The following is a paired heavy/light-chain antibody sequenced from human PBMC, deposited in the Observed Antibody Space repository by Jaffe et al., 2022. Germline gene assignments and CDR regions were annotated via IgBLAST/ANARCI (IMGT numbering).Heavy chain of an antibody. CDR2: MNPNSGNT. V-gene: IGHV1-8*01. D-gene: IGHD3-3*01. CDR1: GYTFTSYD. J-gene: IGHJ5*02. CDR3: ARAAWSYDFWSGYYVNWFDP. Sequence: QVQLVQSGAEVKKPGASVKVSCKASGYTFTSYDINWVRQATGQGLEWMGWMNPNSGNTGYAQKFQGRVTMTRNTSISTAYMELSSLRSEDTAVYYCARAAWSYDFWSGYYVNWFDPWGQGTLVTVSS.
Light chain of an antibody. CDR2: GAS. Sequence: EIVLTQSPGTLSLSPGERATLSCRASQSVSSSYLAWYQQKPGQAPRLLIYGASSRATGIPDRFSGSGSGTDFTLTISRLEPEDFAVYYCQQYGSSPSTFGGGTKVEIK. V-gene: IGKV3-20*01. CDR1: QSVSSSY. J-gene: IGKJ4*01. CDR3: QQYGSSPST.